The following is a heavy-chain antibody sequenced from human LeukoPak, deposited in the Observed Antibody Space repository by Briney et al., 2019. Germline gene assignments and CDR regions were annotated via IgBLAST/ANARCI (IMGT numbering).Heavy chain of an antibody. CDR2: INPNSGGT. CDR3: ARDDDFWSGYQLDAFDI. J-gene: IGHJ3*02. Sequence: ASVKVSCKASGYTFTGYYMHWVRQAPGQGLEWMGWINPNSGGTNYARKFQGRVTMTRDTSISTAYMELSRLRSDDTAVYYCARDDDFWSGYQLDAFDIWGQGTMVTVSS. D-gene: IGHD3-3*01. CDR1: GYTFTGYY. V-gene: IGHV1-2*02.